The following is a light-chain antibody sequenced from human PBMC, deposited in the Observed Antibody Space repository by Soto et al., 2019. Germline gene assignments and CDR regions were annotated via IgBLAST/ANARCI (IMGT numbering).Light chain of an antibody. Sequence: QSVLTQPPSVSGAPGHRVTISCSGSSSNIGAGYDVHWYQQLPGTAPKLLIYDNTNRPSGVPDRFSGSKSGTSASLAITGLQVDDEADYYCQSYDTSLSGYVFGTGTKLTVL. CDR1: SSNIGAGYD. V-gene: IGLV1-40*01. J-gene: IGLJ1*01. CDR3: QSYDTSLSGYV. CDR2: DNT.